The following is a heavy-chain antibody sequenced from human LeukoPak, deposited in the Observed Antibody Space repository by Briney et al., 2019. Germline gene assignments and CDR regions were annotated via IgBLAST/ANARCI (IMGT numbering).Heavy chain of an antibody. CDR3: AKTYSSSSSYYYYYYMDV. J-gene: IGHJ6*03. CDR1: GFTFSSYG. Sequence: GGSLRLSCAASGFTFSSYGMHWVRRAPGKGLEWVAFIRYDGSNKYYADSVKGRFTISRDNSKNTLYLQMNSLRAEDSAVYYCAKTYSSSSSYYYYYYMDVWGKGTTVTVSS. CDR2: IRYDGSNK. V-gene: IGHV3-30*02. D-gene: IGHD6-6*01.